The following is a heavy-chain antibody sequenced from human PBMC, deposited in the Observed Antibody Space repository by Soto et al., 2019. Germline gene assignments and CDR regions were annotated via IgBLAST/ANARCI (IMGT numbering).Heavy chain of an antibody. V-gene: IGHV2-5*02. D-gene: IGHD3-16*01. CDR2: IYWDDDK. CDR1: GFSLSTSGVG. J-gene: IGHJ4*02. CDR3: VHKGGGDRILDY. Sequence: QITLKESGPTLVKPTQTLTLTCTFSGFSLSTSGVGVGWIRQPPGKALEWLALIYWDDDKRYSPSLKSRITLPKDTSKNQVVLTRTNMDPVDTATYSCVHKGGGDRILDYWGQGTLVTVSS.